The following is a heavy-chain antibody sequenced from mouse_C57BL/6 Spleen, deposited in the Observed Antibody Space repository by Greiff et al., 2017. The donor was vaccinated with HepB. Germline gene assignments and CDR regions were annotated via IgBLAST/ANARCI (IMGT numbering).Heavy chain of an antibody. CDR3: SRYYYGSSWD. V-gene: IGHV6-3*01. Sequence: EVKLVESGGGLVQPGGSMKLSCVASGFTFSNYWMNWVRQSPEKGLEWVAQIRLKSDNYATHYAESVKGRFTISRDDSKSSVYLHMNNLRAEDTGIYYCSRYYYGSSWDWGQGTTLTVSS. CDR2: IRLKSDNYAT. CDR1: GFTFSNYW. J-gene: IGHJ2*01. D-gene: IGHD1-1*01.